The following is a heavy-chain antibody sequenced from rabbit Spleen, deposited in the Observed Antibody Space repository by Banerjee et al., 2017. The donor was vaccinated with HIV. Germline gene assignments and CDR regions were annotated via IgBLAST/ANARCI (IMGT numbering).Heavy chain of an antibody. CDR1: GFTISSSYW. D-gene: IGHD2-1*01. CDR2: IYGGSSGST. V-gene: IGHV1S45*01. CDR3: ARARDDYGDWMSYFAL. Sequence: QEQLEESGGDLVKPGTSLTLTCTASGFTISSSYWMCWVRQAPGKGLECIACIYGGSSGSTWYASWAKGRFTISKTSSTTVTLQMTSLTAADTATYFCARARDDYGDWMSYFALWGPGTLVTVS. J-gene: IGHJ4*01.